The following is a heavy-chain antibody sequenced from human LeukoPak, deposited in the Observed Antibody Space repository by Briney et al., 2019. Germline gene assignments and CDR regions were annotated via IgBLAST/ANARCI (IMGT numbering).Heavy chain of an antibody. CDR3: VRSVSGWYGFFDY. CDR1: GFTLSNSW. D-gene: IGHD6-19*01. V-gene: IGHV3-74*01. Sequence: PGGSLRLSCVASGFTLSNSWMHWVRQAPGKGLVWVSRINMDGSTTNYADSVRGRFTISRDNAKNTLHLQMNGLRAEDTAVYYCVRSVSGWYGFFDYWGQGTLVTLSS. CDR2: INMDGSTT. J-gene: IGHJ4*02.